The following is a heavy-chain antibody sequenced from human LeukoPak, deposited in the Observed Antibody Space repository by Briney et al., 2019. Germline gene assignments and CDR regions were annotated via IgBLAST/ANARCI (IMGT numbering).Heavy chain of an antibody. Sequence: SETLSLTCSVSGDSISGSGYYWAWIRQPPGKGLEWIGNIYDSGNTYYNPSLKSRVTISVDTSKNQFSLELNSVTAADTAVYFCARRCRSTSCYHYWGQGTLVTVSS. V-gene: IGHV4-39*01. CDR2: IYDSGNT. CDR3: ARRCRSTSCYHY. D-gene: IGHD2-2*01. CDR1: GDSISGSGYY. J-gene: IGHJ4*02.